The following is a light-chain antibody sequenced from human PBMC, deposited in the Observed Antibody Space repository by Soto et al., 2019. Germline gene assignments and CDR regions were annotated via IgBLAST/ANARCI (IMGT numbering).Light chain of an antibody. V-gene: IGKV1-33*01. CDR1: QAISKY. CDR3: QQYDKLPPL. Sequence: DIQMTQSPSSLSASVGDRVTITCQASQAISKYLNWYQQKPGQAPTLLIYDASTLQRGVPSRFSGSGSGTEFTFTISSLQPEDVATYYCQQYDKLPPLFGQGTRLELK. CDR2: DAS. J-gene: IGKJ5*01.